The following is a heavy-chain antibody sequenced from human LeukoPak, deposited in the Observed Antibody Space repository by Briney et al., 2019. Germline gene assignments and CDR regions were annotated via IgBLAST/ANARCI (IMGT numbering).Heavy chain of an antibody. CDR1: GYTFTGYY. V-gene: IGHV1-2*02. Sequence: ASVKVSCKASGYTFTGYYMNWVRQAPGQGLEWMGWINPNSGGTNYAQKFQGRVTMTRDTSISTAYMELSRLRSDDTAVYYCARGGTPSYYYYMDVWGKGTTVTVSS. CDR3: ARGGTPSYYYYMDV. D-gene: IGHD2-21*01. J-gene: IGHJ6*03. CDR2: INPNSGGT.